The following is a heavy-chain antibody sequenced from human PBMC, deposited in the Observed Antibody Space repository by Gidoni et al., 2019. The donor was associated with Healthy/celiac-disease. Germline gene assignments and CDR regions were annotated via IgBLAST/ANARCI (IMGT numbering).Heavy chain of an antibody. D-gene: IGHD3-22*01. CDR3: ARDYAQYYYDSSGYYGVY. J-gene: IGHJ4*02. Sequence: EVQLVESGGGLVQPGGSLRLSCAASGFTFSSYEMNWVRQAPGKGLEWVSYISSSGSTIYYADSVKGRFTISRDNAKNSLYLQMNSLRAEDTAVYYCARDYAQYYYDSSGYYGVYWGQGTLVTVSS. CDR1: GFTFSSYE. V-gene: IGHV3-48*03. CDR2: ISSSGSTI.